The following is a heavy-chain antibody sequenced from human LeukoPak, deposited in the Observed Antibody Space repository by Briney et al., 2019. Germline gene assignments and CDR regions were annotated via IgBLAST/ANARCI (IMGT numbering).Heavy chain of an antibody. J-gene: IGHJ3*01. CDR2: ISGSGGST. Sequence: GGSLRFSGAASGFTFSSYAMSWDRQAPGKGLEWVSAISGSGGSTYYADSVKGRFTISRDNSKNTLYLQMNSLRAEDTAVYYCAKGKVNHDGALDAWGQGTLVTVSS. CDR3: AKGKVNHDGALDA. D-gene: IGHD2-21*01. V-gene: IGHV3-23*01. CDR1: GFTFSSYA.